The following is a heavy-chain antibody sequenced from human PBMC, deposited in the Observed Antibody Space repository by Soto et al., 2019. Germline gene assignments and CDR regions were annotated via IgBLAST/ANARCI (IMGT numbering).Heavy chain of an antibody. Sequence: ESLKISCKGSGYTFTSFWIGWVRQMPGKGLEWMGVIYPGDSDTRYSPSFQGQVTMSADRSINTVYLHWSSLKASDTAMYYCERTSFDGSHYYSGMDVWAQGTTVTVSS. V-gene: IGHV5-51*01. D-gene: IGHD1-26*01. CDR3: ERTSFDGSHYYSGMDV. CDR1: GYTFTSFW. CDR2: IYPGDSDT. J-gene: IGHJ6*02.